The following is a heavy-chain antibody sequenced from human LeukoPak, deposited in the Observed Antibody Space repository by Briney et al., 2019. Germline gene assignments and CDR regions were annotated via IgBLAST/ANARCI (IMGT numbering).Heavy chain of an antibody. Sequence: GGSLRLSCAASGFTFSSYAMHWARQAPGKGLEWVAVISYDGSNKYYADSVKGRFTISRDNSKNTLYLQMNSLRAEDTAVYYCARIDSSSWYAPSYYYYGMDVWGQGTTVTVSS. CDR1: GFTFSSYA. D-gene: IGHD6-13*01. CDR2: ISYDGSNK. V-gene: IGHV3-30-3*01. J-gene: IGHJ6*02. CDR3: ARIDSSSWYAPSYYYYGMDV.